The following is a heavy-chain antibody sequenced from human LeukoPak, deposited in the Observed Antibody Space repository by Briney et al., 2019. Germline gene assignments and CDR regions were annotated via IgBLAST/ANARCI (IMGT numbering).Heavy chain of an antibody. Sequence: GGSLRLSCAASGFTFSSYAMSWVRQAPGKGLEWVSAISGSGDSTNYADSVKGRFTISRDNSKNTLYLQMNSLRAEDTAVYYCAKAGTVVVVVAKFFDYWGQGTLVTVSS. CDR2: ISGSGDST. CDR1: GFTFSSYA. J-gene: IGHJ4*02. CDR3: AKAGTVVVVVAKFFDY. V-gene: IGHV3-23*01. D-gene: IGHD2-15*01.